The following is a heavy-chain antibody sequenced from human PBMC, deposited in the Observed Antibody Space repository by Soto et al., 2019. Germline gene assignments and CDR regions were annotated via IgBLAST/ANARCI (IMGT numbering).Heavy chain of an antibody. V-gene: IGHV1-46*01. CDR1: GYTFTGYY. CDR3: ARVGLGLLWPYYYYGMDV. CDR2: INPSGGST. Sequence: ASVKVSCKASGYTFTGYYMHWVRQAPGQGLEWMGIINPSGGSTSYAQKFPGRVTMTRDTSTSTVYMELRSLRSDDTAVYYCARVGLGLLWPYYYYGMDVWGQGTTVTVSS. J-gene: IGHJ6*02. D-gene: IGHD2-2*01.